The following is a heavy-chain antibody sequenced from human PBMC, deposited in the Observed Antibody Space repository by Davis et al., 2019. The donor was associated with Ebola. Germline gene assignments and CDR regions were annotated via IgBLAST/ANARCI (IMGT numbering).Heavy chain of an antibody. Sequence: GESLKISCAASGFTFRSYWMSWVRQAPGKGLEWVAKIKEDGSEKLEVDSVKGRFTISRDNAKDSLYLQMNSLRVEDTAVYYCARSVAGSSRPSSIDHWGQGTLVTVSS. CDR2: IKEDGSEK. V-gene: IGHV3-7*03. CDR3: ARSVAGSSRPSSIDH. J-gene: IGHJ4*02. CDR1: GFTFRSYW. D-gene: IGHD6-19*01.